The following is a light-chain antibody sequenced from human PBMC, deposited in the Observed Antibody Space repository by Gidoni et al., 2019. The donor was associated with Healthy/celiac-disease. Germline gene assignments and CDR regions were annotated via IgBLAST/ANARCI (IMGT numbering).Light chain of an antibody. CDR1: QDISNY. CDR3: QQYDNLPCT. V-gene: IGKV1-33*01. Sequence: DIQMTQSPSSLSASVGDRVTITCQASQDISNYLNWYQQKPGKAPKLLIYDASNLETGVPSRLSGSGSGTDFTFTISSLQPEDIATYYCQQYDNLPCTFGPGTRVDIK. CDR2: DAS. J-gene: IGKJ3*01.